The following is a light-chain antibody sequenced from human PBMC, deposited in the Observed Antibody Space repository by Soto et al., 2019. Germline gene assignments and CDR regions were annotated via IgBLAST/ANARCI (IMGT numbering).Light chain of an antibody. CDR2: DVS. CDR3: ASYTTTNTVL. CDR1: SSDVGGYNY. V-gene: IGLV2-14*01. J-gene: IGLJ3*02. Sequence: QSVLTQPASVSGSPGQSITISCTGTSSDVGGYNYVSWYQHQPGKAPKLMIYDVSNRPSGVSNRFSGSKSGNMASLTISGLQAEDEADYYCASYTTTNTVLFGGGTKVTVL.